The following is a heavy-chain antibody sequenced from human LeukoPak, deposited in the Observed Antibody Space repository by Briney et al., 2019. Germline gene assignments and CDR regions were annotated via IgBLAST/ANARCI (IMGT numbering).Heavy chain of an antibody. V-gene: IGHV3-48*04. Sequence: PGGSLRLSCAASGFTFSSYSMNWVRQAPGKGLEWVSYISSSSSTIYYADSVKGRFTISRDNAKNTLYLQMNSLRAEDTAVYYCASYHDSSGYLFDYWGQGTLVTVSS. CDR1: GFTFSSYS. D-gene: IGHD3-22*01. CDR3: ASYHDSSGYLFDY. CDR2: ISSSSSTI. J-gene: IGHJ4*02.